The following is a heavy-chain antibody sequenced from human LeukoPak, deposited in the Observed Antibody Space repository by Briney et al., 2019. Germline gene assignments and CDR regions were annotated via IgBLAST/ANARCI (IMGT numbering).Heavy chain of an antibody. CDR3: ARDFLRDYGMDV. J-gene: IGHJ6*02. Sequence: GGSLRLSCAASGFTFSSYSMNWVRQAPGKGLEWVSSVSSSSSYIYYADSVKGRFTISRDNAKNSLYLQMNSLRAEDTAVYYCARDFLRDYGMDVWGQGTTVTVSS. CDR1: GFTFSSYS. V-gene: IGHV3-21*01. CDR2: VSSSSSYI. D-gene: IGHD3-3*01.